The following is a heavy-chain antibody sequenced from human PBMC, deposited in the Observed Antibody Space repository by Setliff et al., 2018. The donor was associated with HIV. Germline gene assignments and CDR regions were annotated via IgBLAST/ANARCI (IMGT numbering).Heavy chain of an antibody. Sequence: PSETLSLTCTVSGGSISSDGYYWTWFRQHPGKGLEWIVYIYYSGSTYYNPSLKSRVTISVDTSKNQFSRKLSSVTAADTAVYYCARALRWGSGPGAFDIWGQGTMVNVSS. V-gene: IGHV4-31*03. D-gene: IGHD3-16*01. CDR3: ARALRWGSGPGAFDI. CDR2: IYYSGST. CDR1: GGSISSDGYY. J-gene: IGHJ3*02.